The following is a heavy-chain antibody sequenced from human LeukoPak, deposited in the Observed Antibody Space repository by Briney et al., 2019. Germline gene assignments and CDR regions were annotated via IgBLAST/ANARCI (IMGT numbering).Heavy chain of an antibody. V-gene: IGHV1-46*03. J-gene: IGHJ4*02. D-gene: IGHD1-7*01. CDR2: INPSGGST. CDR1: GYTFTSYY. Sequence: ASVKVSCKASGYTFTSYYTHWVRQAPGQGLEWMGIINPSGGSTSYAQKFQGRVTMTRDTSTSTVYMELSSLRSEDTAVYYCARAITGTTALGYWGQGTLVTVSS. CDR3: ARAITGTTALGY.